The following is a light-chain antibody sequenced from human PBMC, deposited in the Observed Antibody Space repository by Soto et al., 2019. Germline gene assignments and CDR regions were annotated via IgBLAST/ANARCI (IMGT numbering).Light chain of an antibody. Sequence: EIVLTQSPGTLSLSPGERATVSCRASQSVSGSYLAWYQQKPGQAPRLLIYGASSRATGIPDRFSGSGSGTAFTLTISRLEPEDFAVYYCQQYGSSPLTFGGGTKVEIK. CDR3: QQYGSSPLT. J-gene: IGKJ4*01. CDR2: GAS. V-gene: IGKV3-20*01. CDR1: QSVSGSY.